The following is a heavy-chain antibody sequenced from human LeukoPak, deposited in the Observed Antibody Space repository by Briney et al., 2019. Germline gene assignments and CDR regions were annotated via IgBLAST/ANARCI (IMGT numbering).Heavy chain of an antibody. CDR1: GFTFSNYA. J-gene: IGHJ4*02. D-gene: IGHD6-13*01. CDR3: ARVYSSSFVSV. CDR2: ITGSGGST. Sequence: GGSLRLSCAASGFTFSNYAMSWVRQAPGKGLEWVSAITGSGGSTYYADSVKGRFTISRDSSKNTLYLQMNSLRAEDTAVYYCARVYSSSFVSVWGQGTLVTVSS. V-gene: IGHV3-23*01.